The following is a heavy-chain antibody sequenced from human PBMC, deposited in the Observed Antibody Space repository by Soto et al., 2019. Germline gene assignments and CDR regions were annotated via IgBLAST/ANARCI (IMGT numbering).Heavy chain of an antibody. D-gene: IGHD5-18*01. CDR2: MNVDTGGT. V-gene: IGHV1-2*06. J-gene: IGHJ4*02. Sequence: SVKVSCKASEDTFRNYAISWVRQAPGQGLEWMGRMNVDTGGTTYAHKFQGRVTMTRDTSIRTAYLEVSSVKSDDTAMYYCARDGNFALRGYSFGFDFWGQGTLVTVSS. CDR3: ARDGNFALRGYSFGFDF. CDR1: EDTFRNYA.